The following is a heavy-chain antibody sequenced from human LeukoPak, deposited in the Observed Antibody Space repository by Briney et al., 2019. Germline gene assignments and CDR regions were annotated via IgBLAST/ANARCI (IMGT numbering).Heavy chain of an antibody. CDR2: ISGASSVT. CDR3: ARDGYEFWSGYYHGAYFDH. J-gene: IGHJ4*02. V-gene: IGHV3-48*04. D-gene: IGHD3-3*01. CDR1: GFTFSSYS. Sequence: PGGSLRLSCAASGFTFSSYSMNWVRQAPGKGLEWISYISGASSVTYYADTVKGRFTISRDNVKNSLYLQMNSLRAEDTGVYYCARDGYEFWSGYYHGAYFDHWGQGTLVTVSS.